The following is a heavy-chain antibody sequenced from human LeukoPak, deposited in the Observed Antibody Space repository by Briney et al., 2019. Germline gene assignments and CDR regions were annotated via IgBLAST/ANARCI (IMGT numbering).Heavy chain of an antibody. D-gene: IGHD1-26*01. CDR2: IYYSGST. J-gene: IGHJ4*02. Sequence: SETLSLTCTVSGGSISTYYWSWIRQPPGKGLEWIGYIYYSGSTSYNPSLKSRVTISVDTSKNQFSLRLSSVTAADTAVYYCAREEALGSGSFDYWGQGTLVTVSS. V-gene: IGHV4-59*01. CDR1: GGSISTYY. CDR3: AREEALGSGSFDY.